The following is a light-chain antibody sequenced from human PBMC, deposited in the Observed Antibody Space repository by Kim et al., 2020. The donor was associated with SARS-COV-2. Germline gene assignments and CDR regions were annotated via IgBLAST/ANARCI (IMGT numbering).Light chain of an antibody. V-gene: IGKV3-15*01. Sequence: EIVMTQSPATLSVSPAERATLSCRASQSVSSNLAWYQQKPGQAPRLLIYGASTRATGFPARFSGSGSGTEFTLTISSLQSEDFAVYYCHQYNYWPYTFGQGTKLEI. CDR2: GAS. CDR1: QSVSSN. J-gene: IGKJ2*01. CDR3: HQYNYWPYT.